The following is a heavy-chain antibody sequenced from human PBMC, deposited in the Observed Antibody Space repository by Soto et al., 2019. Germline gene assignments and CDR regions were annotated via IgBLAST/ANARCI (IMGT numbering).Heavy chain of an antibody. CDR3: ARDFSFSSSRYYVMDV. Sequence: PGGSLRLSCAASGFTVSSNYMSWVRQAPGKGLEWVSVIYGGGSTYYADSVKGRFTISRHNSKNTPYLQMNSLRAEDTAVYYCARDFSFSSSRYYVMDVWGQGTTVTVSS. J-gene: IGHJ6*02. CDR2: IYGGGST. CDR1: GFTVSSNY. D-gene: IGHD6-13*01. V-gene: IGHV3-53*04.